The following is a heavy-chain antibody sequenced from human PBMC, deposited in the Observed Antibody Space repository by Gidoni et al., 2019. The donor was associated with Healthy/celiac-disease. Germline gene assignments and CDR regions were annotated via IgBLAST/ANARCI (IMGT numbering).Heavy chain of an antibody. Sequence: QVQLVQSGAEVKKPGASVKVSCKASGYTFTSYGTSWVRQAPGQGLEWMGWSSAYNGNTNYAQKLQGRVTMTTDTSTSTAYMELRSLRSDDTAVYYCAREPYDILTGYGYYYYGMDVWGQGTTVTVSS. D-gene: IGHD3-9*01. CDR2: SSAYNGNT. CDR1: GYTFTSYG. V-gene: IGHV1-18*01. J-gene: IGHJ6*02. CDR3: AREPYDILTGYGYYYYGMDV.